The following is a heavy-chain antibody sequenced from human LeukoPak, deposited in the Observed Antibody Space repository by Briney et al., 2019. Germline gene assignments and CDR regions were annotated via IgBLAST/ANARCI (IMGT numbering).Heavy chain of an antibody. J-gene: IGHJ4*02. D-gene: IGHD3-10*01. CDR2: IYYSGST. V-gene: IGHV4-30-4*08. CDR1: GGSISSGDYY. Sequence: SETLSLTCTVSGGSISSGDYYWSWIRQPPGKGLEWIGYIYYSGSTYYNPSLKSRVTISVDTSKNQFSLKLSSVTAADTAVYYCASSGYCSSTSCPYYYGSGSYYPTLDYRGQGTLVTVSS. CDR3: ASSGYCSSTSCPYYYGSGSYYPTLDY.